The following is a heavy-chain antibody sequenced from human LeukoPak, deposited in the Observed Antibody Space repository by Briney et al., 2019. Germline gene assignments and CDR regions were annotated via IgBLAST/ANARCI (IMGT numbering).Heavy chain of an antibody. V-gene: IGHV4-34*01. CDR1: GGSFSGYY. Sequence: SETLSLTCAVYGGSFSGYYWSWIRQPPGKGLEWIGEINHSGSTNYNPSLKSRVTISVDTSKNQFSLKLSSVTAADTAVYYCARVAYYYYYMDVWGKGTTVTISS. CDR2: INHSGST. J-gene: IGHJ6*03. CDR3: ARVAYYYYYMDV.